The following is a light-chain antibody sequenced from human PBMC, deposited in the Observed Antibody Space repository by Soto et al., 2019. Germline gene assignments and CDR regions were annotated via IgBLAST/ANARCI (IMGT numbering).Light chain of an antibody. CDR3: SSYTSSSTRV. CDR1: SSDVGGYNY. Sequence: QSALTQPASVSGSPGQSITISCTGTSSDVGGYNYVSWYQQHPGKAPKLMIYEVSNRPSGVSNRFSGSKSGNTASLTISGLQADDEADYYCSSYTSSSTRVFGGWTQLTVL. CDR2: EVS. V-gene: IGLV2-14*01. J-gene: IGLJ2*01.